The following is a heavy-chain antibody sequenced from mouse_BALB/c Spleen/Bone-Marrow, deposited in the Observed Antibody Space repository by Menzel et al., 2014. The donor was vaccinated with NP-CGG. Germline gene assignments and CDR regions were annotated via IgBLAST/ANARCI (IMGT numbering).Heavy chain of an antibody. CDR3: ARNFYGSSYFDY. V-gene: IGHV1-67*01. D-gene: IGHD1-1*01. CDR1: GYTFTAYA. CDR2: ISTYSGNT. J-gene: IGHJ2*01. Sequence: VQLQQPGPEVVRPGVSVKLSCKGSGYTFTAYAMHWVKQSHAESLEWIGLISTYSGNTHYNQDFKGKATITVDKSSSTAYMELARLTSEDPAIYYCARNFYGSSYFDYWGQGTTLTVSS.